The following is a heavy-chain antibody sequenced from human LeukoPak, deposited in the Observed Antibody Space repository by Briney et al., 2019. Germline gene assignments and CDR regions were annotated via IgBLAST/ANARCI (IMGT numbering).Heavy chain of an antibody. CDR1: GYTFTGYY. CDR3: ARDQNMIAAAGTLYY. Sequence: ASVKVSCKASGYTFTGYYMHWVRPAPGQGLEGMGWINPNSGGTNYAQKFQGRVTMTRDTSISTAYMELSRLRSDDTAVYYCARDQNMIAAAGTLYYWGQGTLVTVSS. D-gene: IGHD6-13*01. CDR2: INPNSGGT. V-gene: IGHV1-2*02. J-gene: IGHJ4*02.